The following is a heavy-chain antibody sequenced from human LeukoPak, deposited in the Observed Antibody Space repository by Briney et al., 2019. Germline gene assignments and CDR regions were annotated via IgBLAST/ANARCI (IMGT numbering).Heavy chain of an antibody. CDR1: GFTFSSYS. D-gene: IGHD5-18*01. CDR3: ARSAPPLSYDPNSAYYFDY. J-gene: IGHJ4*02. V-gene: IGHV3-21*01. CDR2: ISSSSSYI. Sequence: GGSLRLSCAASGFTFSSYSMTWVRQAPGKGLEWVSSISSSSSYIYYADSVKGRFPISRDNAKNSLYLQMNSLRAEDTAVYWCARSAPPLSYDPNSAYYFDYWGQGTLVTVSS.